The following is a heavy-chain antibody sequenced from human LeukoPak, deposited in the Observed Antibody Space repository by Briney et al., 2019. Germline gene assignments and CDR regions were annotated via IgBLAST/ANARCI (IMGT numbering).Heavy chain of an antibody. CDR2: INHSGST. Sequence: PSETLSLTCAVDGGSFSGYYWSWIRQPPGKGLEWIGEINHSGSTNYNPSLKSRVTISVDTSKNQFSLKLSSVTAADTAVYYCARVKGYYDSSGYYPVYYFDYWGQGTLVPVSS. CDR1: GGSFSGYY. CDR3: ARVKGYYDSSGYYPVYYFDY. J-gene: IGHJ4*02. D-gene: IGHD3-22*01. V-gene: IGHV4-34*01.